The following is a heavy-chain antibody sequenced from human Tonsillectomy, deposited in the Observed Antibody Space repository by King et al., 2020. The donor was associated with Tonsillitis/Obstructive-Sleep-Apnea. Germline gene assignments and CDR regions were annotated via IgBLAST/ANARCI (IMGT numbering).Heavy chain of an antibody. D-gene: IGHD4-23*01. V-gene: IGHV4-39*01. CDR2: IYYSGST. J-gene: IGHJ4*02. Sequence: LQLQESGPGLVKPSETLSLTCTVSGGSISSSSYYWGWIRQPPGKGLEWIGSIYYSGSTYYNPSLKSRVTISVDTSKNQFSLKLSSVTAADTAVYYCARWLVTQINFDYWGQGTLVTVSS. CDR1: GGSISSSSYY. CDR3: ARWLVTQINFDY.